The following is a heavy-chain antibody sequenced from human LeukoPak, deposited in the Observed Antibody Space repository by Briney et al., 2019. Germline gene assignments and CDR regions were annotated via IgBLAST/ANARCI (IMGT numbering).Heavy chain of an antibody. CDR2: SRTKGDGYST. V-gene: IGHV3-72*01. Sequence: GGSLRLSCAASRFTFSDYHMDWVRQAPGKGLEWVGLSRTKGDGYSTEYAASVKGRFSISRDESKNSVYLQMNSLKAEDTAVYFCAREYFYGMDVWGQGTTVTVSS. CDR1: RFTFSDYH. CDR3: AREYFYGMDV. J-gene: IGHJ6*02.